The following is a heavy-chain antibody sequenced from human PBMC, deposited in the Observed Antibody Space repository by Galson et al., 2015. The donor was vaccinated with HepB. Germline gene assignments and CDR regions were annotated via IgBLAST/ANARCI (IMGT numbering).Heavy chain of an antibody. J-gene: IGHJ4*02. CDR1: RFTFSSYS. Sequence: SLRLSCAASRFTFSSYSLNWVRQAPGMGLEWVSYISSSSSTIYYADSVKGRFTISRDNAKNSLYLQMNSLRAEDTAVYYCARGTYGDYSFDYWGQGTLVTVSS. CDR2: ISSSSSTI. CDR3: ARGTYGDYSFDY. V-gene: IGHV3-48*01. D-gene: IGHD4-17*01.